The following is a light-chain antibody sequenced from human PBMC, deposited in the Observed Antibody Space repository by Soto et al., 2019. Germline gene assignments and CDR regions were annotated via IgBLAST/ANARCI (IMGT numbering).Light chain of an antibody. CDR3: CSYAGSYSYV. J-gene: IGLJ1*01. CDR2: DVS. V-gene: IGLV2-11*01. CDR1: SSDVGGYNY. Sequence: QSVLTQPRSVSGSPGQSVTISCTGTSSDVGGYNYVSWYQQHPGKAPKLMIYDVSKRPSGVPDRFSGSKSGNTASLTISGLQAEDVADYYCCSYAGSYSYVFGTGTNVTVL.